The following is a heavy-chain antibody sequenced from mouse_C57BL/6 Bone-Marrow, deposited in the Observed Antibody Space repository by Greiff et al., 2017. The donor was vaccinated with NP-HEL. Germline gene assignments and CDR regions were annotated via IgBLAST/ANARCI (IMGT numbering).Heavy chain of an antibody. J-gene: IGHJ1*03. Sequence: QVQLQQPGAELVRPGTSVKLSCKASGYTFTSYWMHWVKQRPGQGLEWIGVIDPSDSYTNYNQKFKGKATLTVDTSSSTAYMQLSSLTSEDSAVYYCARNDPWYFDVWGTGTPVTVSS. CDR3: ARNDPWYFDV. V-gene: IGHV1-59*01. CDR1: GYTFTSYW. CDR2: IDPSDSYT. D-gene: IGHD2-3*01.